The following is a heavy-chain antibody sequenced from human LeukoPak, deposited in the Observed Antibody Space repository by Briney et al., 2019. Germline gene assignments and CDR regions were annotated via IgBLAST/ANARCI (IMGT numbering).Heavy chain of an antibody. J-gene: IGHJ4*02. CDR3: ARGAYGGASTFDY. V-gene: IGHV3-33*01. D-gene: IGHD1-26*01. CDR2: IWYDGNNK. CDR1: GFTLSSYG. Sequence: GRSLRLSCAASGFTLSSYGMHWVRQAPGKGLEWVAIIWYDGNNKYYAGSVKGRFTISRDNSENTLYLQMNSVRAEDTAVYYCARGAYGGASTFDYWGQGTLVTVSS.